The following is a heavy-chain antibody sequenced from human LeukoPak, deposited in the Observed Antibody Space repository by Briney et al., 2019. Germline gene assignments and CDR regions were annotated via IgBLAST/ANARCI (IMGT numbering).Heavy chain of an antibody. Sequence: PGGSLRLSCAASEFPFSSYSMNWVRQAPGKGLEWVSSISSSSSYIYYADSVKGRFTISRDNAKNSLYLQMNSLRAEDTAVYYCARGLSYELYGMDVWGQGTTVTVSS. J-gene: IGHJ6*02. CDR2: ISSSSSYI. D-gene: IGHD3-10*01. CDR3: ARGLSYELYGMDV. CDR1: EFPFSSYS. V-gene: IGHV3-21*01.